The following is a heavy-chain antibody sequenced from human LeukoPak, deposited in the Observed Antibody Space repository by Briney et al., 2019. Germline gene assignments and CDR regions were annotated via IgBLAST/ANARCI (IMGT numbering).Heavy chain of an antibody. CDR3: ARDSVGDGMDV. D-gene: IGHD3-16*01. CDR2: IYSGGST. J-gene: IGHJ6*02. Sequence: GGSLRISCAASGFTFSCYAMRWVRQAPGKGLEWVSVIYSGGSTSYADSEKGRFTISRDNSKNTLYLEMNTLRAEDTAVYYCARDSVGDGMDVWGQGTSVIVSS. CDR1: GFTFSCYA. V-gene: IGHV3-53*01.